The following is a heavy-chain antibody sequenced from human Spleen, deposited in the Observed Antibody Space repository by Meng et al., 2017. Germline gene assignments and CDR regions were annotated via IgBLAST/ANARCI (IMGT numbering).Heavy chain of an antibody. D-gene: IGHD6-19*01. CDR1: GFTFSNAW. CDR3: TIYTSGHI. Sequence: GGSLRLSCAASGFTFSNAWMTWVRQAPGKGLEWIGRMKSNVDGGTVDYAAAVKGRFFISRDDSENTFYLQMNSLKTEDTAVYYCTIYTSGHIWGQGTTVTVSS. V-gene: IGHV3-15*01. J-gene: IGHJ3*02. CDR2: MKSNVDGGTV.